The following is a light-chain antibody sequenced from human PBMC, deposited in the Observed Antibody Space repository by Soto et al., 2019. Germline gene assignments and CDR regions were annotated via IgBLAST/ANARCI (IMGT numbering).Light chain of an antibody. CDR3: QQFQTYV. Sequence: DIPMTQSPSTLSASVGDRVTITCRASQPIGDFLAWYQQKPGKAPKLLIYKASRLERWVPSRFSGGGSGTEFTLNISSLQPDDFASYYCQQFQTYVFGQGTKVEIK. J-gene: IGKJ1*01. CDR2: KAS. V-gene: IGKV1-5*03. CDR1: QPIGDF.